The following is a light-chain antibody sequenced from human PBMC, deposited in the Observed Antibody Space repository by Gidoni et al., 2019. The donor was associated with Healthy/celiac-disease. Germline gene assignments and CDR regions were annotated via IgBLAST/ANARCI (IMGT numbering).Light chain of an antibody. Sequence: DIQITQSPSSLSASVGDRVTITCRASQSFSSYLNWYQQKPGKAPKLLIYAASSLQSGVPSRFSGSGSGTDFTLTISSLQPEDFATYYCQQSYSTPRTFGQGTKLEIK. CDR1: QSFSSY. CDR2: AAS. CDR3: QQSYSTPRT. J-gene: IGKJ2*01. V-gene: IGKV1-39*01.